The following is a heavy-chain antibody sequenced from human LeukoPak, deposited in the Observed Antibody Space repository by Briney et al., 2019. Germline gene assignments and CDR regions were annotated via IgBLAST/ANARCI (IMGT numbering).Heavy chain of an antibody. Sequence: SQTLSHTCAISGDSVSSNSAAWNWIRRSPSRGLEWLGRTYYRSKWYNDYAVYVKSRVTINSDTSKNQFSLQLNSVTSEDTAVYYCARSGNKGHAFDFWGQGTMVTVSS. CDR3: ARSGNKGHAFDF. CDR1: GDSVSSNSAA. J-gene: IGHJ3*01. CDR2: TYYRSKWYN. V-gene: IGHV6-1*01. D-gene: IGHD2/OR15-2a*01.